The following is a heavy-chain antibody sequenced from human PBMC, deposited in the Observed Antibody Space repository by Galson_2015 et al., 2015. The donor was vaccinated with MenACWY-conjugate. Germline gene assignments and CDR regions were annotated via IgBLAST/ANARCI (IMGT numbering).Heavy chain of an antibody. V-gene: IGHV6-1*01. CDR1: GDSVSSTRVA. J-gene: IGHJ5*01. CDR3: ARDTNWFDS. CDR2: TYYRSKWYI. Sequence: CAISGDSVSSTRVAWNWIRQSPSRGLEWLGRTYYRSKWYIGFALSVKSRVTITPDTSKNQFTLQLSSVTPEDTAVYYCARDTNWFDSWGQGTRVTVS.